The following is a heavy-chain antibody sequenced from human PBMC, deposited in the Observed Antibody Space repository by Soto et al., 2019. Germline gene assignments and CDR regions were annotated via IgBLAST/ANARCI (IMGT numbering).Heavy chain of an antibody. CDR1: EFTFSTFS. V-gene: IGHV3-21*01. CDR3: AIRFTGAFDV. CDR2: ISRSSDSI. J-gene: IGHJ3*01. D-gene: IGHD1-1*01. Sequence: VQLVESGGGLVKPGGSLRLSCVASEFTFSTFSMNWIRQAPGKGLEWVASISRSSDSIYYADSVKGRFTISRDNAKQSLYLKMDNLRAEDTAVFYCAIRFTGAFDVWGLGTMVTVSS.